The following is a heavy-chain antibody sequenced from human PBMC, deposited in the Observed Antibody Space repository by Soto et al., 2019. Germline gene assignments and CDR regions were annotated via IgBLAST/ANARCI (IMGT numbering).Heavy chain of an antibody. J-gene: IGHJ4*02. V-gene: IGHV4-39*01. CDR3: ARHVVWFGELGESPLDY. Sequence: PSETLCITCTFYGGSISISSYDWGWIRQPPGKGLEWIGSIYYSGSTYYNPSLKSRVTISVDTSKNQFSLKLSSVTAADTAVYYCARHVVWFGELGESPLDYWGQGTLVTVSS. D-gene: IGHD3-10*01. CDR2: IYYSGST. CDR1: GGSISISSYD.